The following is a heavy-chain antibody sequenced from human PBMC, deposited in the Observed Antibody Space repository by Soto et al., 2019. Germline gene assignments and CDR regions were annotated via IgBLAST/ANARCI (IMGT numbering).Heavy chain of an antibody. CDR2: ISFDGGNT. V-gene: IGHV3-30*03. D-gene: IGHD3-16*01. CDR1: GFTFNNYG. J-gene: IGHJ4*02. Sequence: TGGSLRLSCAASGFTFNNYGMHWVRQAPGKGLEWVVVISFDGGNTHYADSVKGRFTISRDNSQNTLFLQMTSLRVEDTAVYYCVPRKGDPFTWGQGTLVTVSS. CDR3: VPRKGDPFT.